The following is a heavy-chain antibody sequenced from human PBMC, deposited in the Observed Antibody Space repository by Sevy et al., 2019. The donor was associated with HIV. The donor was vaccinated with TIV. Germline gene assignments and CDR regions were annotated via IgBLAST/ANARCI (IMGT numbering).Heavy chain of an antibody. Sequence: GGSLRLSCAASGFTFSSYGMHWVRQAPGKGLEWVAVIWYDGSNKYYADSVKGRFTISRDNSKNTLYLQMNSLRAEDTAVYYCARDLGAPRHSGYPELDYWGQGTLVTVSS. J-gene: IGHJ4*02. V-gene: IGHV3-33*01. CDR2: IWYDGSNK. CDR3: ARDLGAPRHSGYPELDY. D-gene: IGHD3-22*01. CDR1: GFTFSSYG.